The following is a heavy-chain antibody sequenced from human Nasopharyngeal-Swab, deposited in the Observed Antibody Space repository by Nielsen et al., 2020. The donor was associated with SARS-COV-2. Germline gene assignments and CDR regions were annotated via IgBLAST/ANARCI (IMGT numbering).Heavy chain of an antibody. CDR3: VTIIRTIFGMDFGNSAFDY. D-gene: IGHD3-3*01. CDR2: FDPKEGKT. Sequence: ASVKVSCRVSGNSLTEISMHWVRQAPGKGLEWMGGFDPKEGKTIYTQKFQGRVTMTEDTSTDTAYMELSRLRSDDTALYYCVTIIRTIFGMDFGNSAFDYWGLGTRVTVSS. V-gene: IGHV1-24*01. J-gene: IGHJ4*02. CDR1: GNSLTEIS.